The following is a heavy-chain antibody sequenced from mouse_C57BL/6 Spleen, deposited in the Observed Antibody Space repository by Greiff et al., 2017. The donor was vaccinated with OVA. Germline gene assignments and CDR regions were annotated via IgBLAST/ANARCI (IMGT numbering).Heavy chain of an antibody. V-gene: IGHV1-22*01. CDR3: AREGNWESWFAY. Sequence: EVQLQQSGPELVKPGASVKMSCKASGYTFTDYNMHWVKQSHGKSLEWIGYINPNNGGTSYNQKFKGKATLTVNKSSSTAYMELRSLTSEDSAVYDCAREGNWESWFAYWGQGTLVTVSA. CDR2: INPNNGGT. D-gene: IGHD4-1*01. CDR1: GYTFTDYN. J-gene: IGHJ3*01.